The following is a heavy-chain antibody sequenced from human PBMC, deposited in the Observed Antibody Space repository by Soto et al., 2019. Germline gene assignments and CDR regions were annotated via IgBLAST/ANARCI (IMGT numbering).Heavy chain of an antibody. J-gene: IGHJ5*02. V-gene: IGHV1-58*02. D-gene: IGHD2-2*01. CDR2: IVVGSGNT. CDR3: AAGYCSSTSCYADWFDP. CDR1: GFTFTSSA. Sequence: QMQLVQSGPEVKKPGTSVKVSCKASGFTFTSSAMQWVRQARVQRLEWIGWIVVGSGNTNYAQKFQERVTITRDMSTSTAYMELSSLRSEDTAVYYCAAGYCSSTSCYADWFDPWGQGTLVTVSS.